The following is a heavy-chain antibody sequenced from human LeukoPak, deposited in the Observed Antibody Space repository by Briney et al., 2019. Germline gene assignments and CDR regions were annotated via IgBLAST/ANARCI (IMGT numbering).Heavy chain of an antibody. J-gene: IGHJ6*03. CDR3: AGRGYSYGIYYYYYTDV. D-gene: IGHD5-18*01. CDR1: GFTFSSYG. CDR2: ISGSGGST. Sequence: GGSLRLSCAASGFTFSSYGMSWVRQAPGKGLEWVSAISGSGGSTYYADSVKGRFTISRDNAKNSLYLQMNSLRAEDTAVYYCAGRGYSYGIYYYYYTDVWGKGTTVTISS. V-gene: IGHV3-23*01.